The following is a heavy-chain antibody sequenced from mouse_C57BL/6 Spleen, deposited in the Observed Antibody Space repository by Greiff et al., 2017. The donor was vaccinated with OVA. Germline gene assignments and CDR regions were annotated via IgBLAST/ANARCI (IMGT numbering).Heavy chain of an antibody. D-gene: IGHD1-1*01. CDR3: ARWDYGSSFDY. J-gene: IGHJ2*01. V-gene: IGHV1-80*01. CDR2: IYPGDGDT. CDR1: GYAFSSYW. Sequence: QVQLQQSGAELVKPGASVKISCKASGYAFSSYWMNWVKQRPGKGLEWIGQIYPGDGDTNYNGKFKGKATLTADKSSSTAYMQLSSLTSEDSAVYFCARWDYGSSFDYRGQGTTLTVSS.